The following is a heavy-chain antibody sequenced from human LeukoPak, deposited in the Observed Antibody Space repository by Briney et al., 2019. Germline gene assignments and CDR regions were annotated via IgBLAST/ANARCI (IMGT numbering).Heavy chain of an antibody. D-gene: IGHD3-3*01. CDR2: IYYSGST. V-gene: IGHV4-59*01. CDR3: ARGRDDLGY. Sequence: SETLSLTCTVSGGSISSYYWSWIRQPPGEGLEWIGYIYYSGSTNYNPSLKSRVTISVDTSKNQFSLRLSSVTAADTAVYYCARGRDDLGYWGQGTLVTVSS. J-gene: IGHJ4*02. CDR1: GGSISSYY.